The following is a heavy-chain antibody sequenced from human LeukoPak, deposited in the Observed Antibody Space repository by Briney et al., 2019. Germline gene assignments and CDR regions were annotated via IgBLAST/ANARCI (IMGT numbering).Heavy chain of an antibody. CDR1: GGSISSYY. CDR2: IYYSGST. V-gene: IGHV4-59*08. Sequence: SETLSLTCTVSGGSISSYYWSWIRQPPGKGLEWIGYIYYSGSTNYNPSLKSRVTISVDTSKNQFSLKLSSVTAADTAVYYCARGVTIFGVVIRGFDPWGQGTLVTVSS. CDR3: ARGVTIFGVVIRGFDP. J-gene: IGHJ5*02. D-gene: IGHD3-3*01.